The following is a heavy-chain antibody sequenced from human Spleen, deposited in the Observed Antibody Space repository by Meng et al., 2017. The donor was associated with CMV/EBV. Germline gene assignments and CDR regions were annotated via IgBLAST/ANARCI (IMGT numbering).Heavy chain of an antibody. CDR3: ARSYDFWSASFDY. CDR1: GFTFSSYG. CDR2: IRYDGSNK. V-gene: IGHV3-30*02. D-gene: IGHD3-3*01. J-gene: IGHJ4*02. Sequence: GGSLRLSCAASGFTFSSYGMHWVRQAPGKGLEWVAFIRYDGSNKYYADSVKGRFTISRDNAKNSLYLQVNSLRTEDTAVYYCARSYDFWSASFDYWGQGTLVTVS.